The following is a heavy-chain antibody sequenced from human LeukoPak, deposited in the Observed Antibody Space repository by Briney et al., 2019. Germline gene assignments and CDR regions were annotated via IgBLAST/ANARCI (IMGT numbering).Heavy chain of an antibody. CDR2: IKQDGSEK. V-gene: IGHV3-7*01. CDR1: GFTFSSYW. Sequence: GGSLRLSCAASGFTFSSYWMSWVRQAPGKGLEWVANIKQDGSEKYYVDSVKGRFTISRDNAKNSLYLQMNSPRAEDTAVYYCARVTGSGSLGSYPYWGQGTLVTVSS. D-gene: IGHD3-10*01. J-gene: IGHJ4*02. CDR3: ARVTGSGSLGSYPY.